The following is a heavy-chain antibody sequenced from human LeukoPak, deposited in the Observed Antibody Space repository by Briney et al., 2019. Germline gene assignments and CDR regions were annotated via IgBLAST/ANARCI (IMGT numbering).Heavy chain of an antibody. J-gene: IGHJ5*02. V-gene: IGHV4-30-2*01. CDR3: ARGRVVAATNWFDP. CDR2: IYHSGST. D-gene: IGHD2-15*01. CDR1: GGSISSGGYS. Sequence: SQTLSLSCAVSGGSISSGGYSWNWIRQPPGKGLEWIGYIYHSGSTYYNPSLKSRVTISVDRSKNQFSLKLSSVTAADTAVYYCARGRVVAATNWFDPWGQGTLVTVSS.